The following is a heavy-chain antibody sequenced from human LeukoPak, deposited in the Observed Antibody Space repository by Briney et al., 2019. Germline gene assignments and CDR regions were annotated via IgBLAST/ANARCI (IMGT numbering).Heavy chain of an antibody. Sequence: ASVKVSCKASGYTFTSYAMNWVRQAPGQGLEWMGWINTNTGNPTYAQGFTGRFVFSLDTSVSTAYLQISSLKAEDTAVYYCAREGSIAARNYYYYYMDVWGKGTTVTVSS. D-gene: IGHD6-6*01. V-gene: IGHV7-4-1*02. CDR2: INTNTGNP. J-gene: IGHJ6*03. CDR1: GYTFTSYA. CDR3: AREGSIAARNYYYYYMDV.